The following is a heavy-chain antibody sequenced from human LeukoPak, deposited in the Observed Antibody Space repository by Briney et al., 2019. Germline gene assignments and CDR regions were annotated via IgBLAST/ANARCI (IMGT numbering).Heavy chain of an antibody. J-gene: IGHJ4*02. CDR2: IYHSGST. D-gene: IGHD3-10*01. V-gene: IGHV4-38-2*02. Sequence: SETLSLTCTVSGGSISGYYWSWIRQPPGKGLEWIGSIYHSGSTYYNPSLKSRVTISVDTSKNQFSLRLSSVTAADTAVYYCARERNYYGSGSSYWGQGTLVTVSS. CDR3: ARERNYYGSGSSY. CDR1: GGSISGYY.